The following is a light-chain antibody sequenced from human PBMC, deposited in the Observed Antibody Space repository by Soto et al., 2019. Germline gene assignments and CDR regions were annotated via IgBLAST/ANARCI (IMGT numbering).Light chain of an antibody. CDR1: SDDVGGYNY. J-gene: IGLJ2*01. CDR3: SSYTSSITLVL. CDR2: EVT. V-gene: IGLV2-14*01. Sequence: QSVLTQPASVSGSPGQSITISCIGTSDDVGGYNYVSWYQQHPGKAPKLLIYEVTNRPSGVSDRFSASKSGNTASLTISGLQAEDEADYYCSSYTSSITLVLFGGGTKLTVL.